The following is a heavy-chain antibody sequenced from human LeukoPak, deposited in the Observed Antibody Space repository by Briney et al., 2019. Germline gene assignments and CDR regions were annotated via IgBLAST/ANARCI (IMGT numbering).Heavy chain of an antibody. CDR2: ISGSGGST. CDR1: GFTFSSYA. D-gene: IGHD3-3*01. V-gene: IGHV3-23*01. J-gene: IGHJ4*02. CDR3: AKDLPGDFWSGYFFDY. Sequence: GGSLRLSCAASGFTFSSYAMSWVRQAPGKGLEWVSAISGSGGSTYYADSVKGRSTISRDNSKNTLYLQMNSLRAEDTAVYYCAKDLPGDFWSGYFFDYWGQGTLVTVSS.